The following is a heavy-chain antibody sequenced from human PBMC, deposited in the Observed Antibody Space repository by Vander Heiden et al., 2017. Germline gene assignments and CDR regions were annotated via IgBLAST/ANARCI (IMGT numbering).Heavy chain of an antibody. Sequence: QVQLVESGGGVVQPGRSLRLSCAASGFTFSSYAMHWVRQAPGKGLEWVAVISYDGSNKYYADSVKGRFTISRDNSKNTLYLQMNSLRAEDTAVYYCAGQFGGVIVRSRGGLNYWGQGTLVTVSS. V-gene: IGHV3-30*01. CDR3: AGQFGGVIVRSRGGLNY. CDR2: ISYDGSNK. CDR1: GFTFSSYA. D-gene: IGHD3-16*02. J-gene: IGHJ4*02.